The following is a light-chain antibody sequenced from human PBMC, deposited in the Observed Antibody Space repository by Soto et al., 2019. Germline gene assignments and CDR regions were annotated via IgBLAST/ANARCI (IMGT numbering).Light chain of an antibody. CDR1: QGISSY. Sequence: DIQLTQSPSFLSASVGDRVTITCRASQGISSYLAWYQQKPGKAPKLLIYAASTLQSGVPSRFSGSGSGTEFTLTISSLQPEDSATYYCQQLNSYPFFGGGTKVEIK. J-gene: IGKJ4*01. CDR2: AAS. CDR3: QQLNSYPF. V-gene: IGKV1-9*01.